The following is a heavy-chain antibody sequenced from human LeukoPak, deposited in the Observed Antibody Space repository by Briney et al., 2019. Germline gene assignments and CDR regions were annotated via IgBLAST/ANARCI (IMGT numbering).Heavy chain of an antibody. J-gene: IGHJ4*02. D-gene: IGHD6-13*01. V-gene: IGHV3-53*01. CDR3: ARLTPAAGRLYFVD. Sequence: PGGSLRLSCAASGFTFSSYSMNWVRQAPGKGLEWVSTLYNTGNTYYANSVKGRFSISRDNSKNTLFLQMNSLRAEDTAVYYCARLTPAAGRLYFVDWGPGTLVTVSS. CDR1: GFTFSSYS. CDR2: LYNTGNT.